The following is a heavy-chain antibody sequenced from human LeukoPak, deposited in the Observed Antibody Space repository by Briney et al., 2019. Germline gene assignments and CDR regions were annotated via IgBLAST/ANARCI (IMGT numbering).Heavy chain of an antibody. D-gene: IGHD3-22*01. CDR1: GGSISSYY. CDR3: ARDSSYYYYDSSGPFDY. V-gene: IGHV4-59*01. CDR2: IYYSGST. Sequence: PSETLSLTCTVSGGSISSYYWSWIRQPPGKGLEWIGYIYYSGSTNYNPSLKSRVTISVDTSKNQFSLKLSSVTAADTAVYYCARDSSYYYYDSSGPFDYWGQGTLVTVSS. J-gene: IGHJ4*02.